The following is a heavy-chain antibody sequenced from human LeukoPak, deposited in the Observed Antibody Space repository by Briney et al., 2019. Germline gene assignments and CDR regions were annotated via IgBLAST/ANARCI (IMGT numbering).Heavy chain of an antibody. CDR2: INAGNGNT. V-gene: IGHV1-3*01. D-gene: IGHD6-13*01. Sequence: ASVKVSCKASGYTFTSYAMHWVRQAPGQRLEWMGWINAGNGNTNYAQKLQGRVTMTTDTSTSTAYMELRSLRSDDTAVYYCARDFTPGIAAAGIWGQGTMVTVSS. J-gene: IGHJ3*02. CDR3: ARDFTPGIAAAGI. CDR1: GYTFTSYA.